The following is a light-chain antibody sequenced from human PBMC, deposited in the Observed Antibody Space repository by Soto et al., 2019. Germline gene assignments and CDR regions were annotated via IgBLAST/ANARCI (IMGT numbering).Light chain of an antibody. CDR2: GAN. V-gene: IGKV3-20*01. CDR1: QSLTRNY. Sequence: DIVLTQFPGTRSLSPGERATHSCRASQSLTRNYLAWYQQKVGQAPRLLIYGANTRAAGIPDRFSGSGSGTDFTLTISRLEPEDFAVYYCQQYTKSPLTFGGGTKVDIK. CDR3: QQYTKSPLT. J-gene: IGKJ4*01.